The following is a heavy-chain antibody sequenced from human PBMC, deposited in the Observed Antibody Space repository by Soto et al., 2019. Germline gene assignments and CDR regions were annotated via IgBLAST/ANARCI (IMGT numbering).Heavy chain of an antibody. J-gene: IGHJ3*02. D-gene: IGHD5-12*01. CDR1: EFTFSNYW. V-gene: IGHV3-74*01. Sequence: GGSLRLSCAASEFTFSNYWMHWVRQAPGKGLVWVSRINSDGTGTGYADSVKGRFTISRDNAKNTLYLRVNSLRAEDTAVYYCVRDQYSGYDRAFDIWGQGTMVTVSS. CDR3: VRDQYSGYDRAFDI. CDR2: INSDGTGT.